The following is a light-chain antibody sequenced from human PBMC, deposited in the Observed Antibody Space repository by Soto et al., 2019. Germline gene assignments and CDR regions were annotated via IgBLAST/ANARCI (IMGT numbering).Light chain of an antibody. J-gene: IGKJ1*01. Sequence: DIQMTQSPSTLSGSVGDRVTITCRASQTISSWLAWYQQKPGKAPKLLIYATSTLQGGVPSRFSGSGSGTDFTVTISSLQPEDFATYYCQQTYRMPLTFGQGTKVDI. V-gene: IGKV1-39*01. CDR1: QTISSW. CDR2: ATS. CDR3: QQTYRMPLT.